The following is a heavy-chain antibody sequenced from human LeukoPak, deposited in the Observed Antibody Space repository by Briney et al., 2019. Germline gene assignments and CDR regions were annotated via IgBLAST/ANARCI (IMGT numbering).Heavy chain of an antibody. CDR1: GGSFSGYY. V-gene: IGHV4-34*01. CDR3: ARGRGYSYGLPGDY. CDR2: INHSGST. D-gene: IGHD5-18*01. Sequence: PSETLSLTCAVYGGSFSGYYWSWIRQPPGKGLEWIGEINHSGSTNYNPSLKSRVTISVDTSKNQFSLKLSSVTAADTAVYYCARGRGYSYGLPGDYWGQGTLVTVSS. J-gene: IGHJ4*02.